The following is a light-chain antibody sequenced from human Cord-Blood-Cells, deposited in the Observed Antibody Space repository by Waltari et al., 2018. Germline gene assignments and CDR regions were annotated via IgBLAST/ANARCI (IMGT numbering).Light chain of an antibody. V-gene: IGKV3-20*01. J-gene: IGKJ2*01. CDR1: QSVSSSY. Sequence: EIVLKQSPGTLSLSPGERATLSCRASQSVSSSYLAWDQQKPGQAPRLLIYGASSRATGIPDRFSGSGSGTDFTLTISRLEPEDFAVYYCQQYGSSPETFGQGTKLEIK. CDR2: GAS. CDR3: QQYGSSPET.